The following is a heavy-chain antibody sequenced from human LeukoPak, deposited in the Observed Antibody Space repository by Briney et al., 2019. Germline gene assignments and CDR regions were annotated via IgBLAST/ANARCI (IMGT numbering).Heavy chain of an antibody. CDR1: GYTFTGYY. J-gene: IGHJ6*03. Sequence: GPSVKVSCKASGYTFTGYYMHWVRHAPGQGLDWKGWISAYNGNTNYAQKLHGRLTTTTDKSPSTAYMEVRSLRSDDTAVYYCARSGTHSGSYYPRYYYYYMDVWGKGTTVSVSS. CDR2: ISAYNGNT. V-gene: IGHV1-18*04. D-gene: IGHD1-26*01. CDR3: ARSGTHSGSYYPRYYYYYMDV.